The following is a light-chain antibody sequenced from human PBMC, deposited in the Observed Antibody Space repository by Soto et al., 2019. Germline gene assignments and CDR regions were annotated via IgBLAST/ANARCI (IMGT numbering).Light chain of an antibody. CDR2: AAS. V-gene: IGKV1-17*01. J-gene: IGKJ1*01. CDR3: LQHNSYPRA. CDR1: QDIGND. Sequence: DIQMTQSPSSLSVSVGDRVTITCRASQDIGNDLDWYQQKPGKAPKRLIYAASSLESGVPARFSGSGSGTEFTLTISSLQPEDFATYYCLQHNSYPRAFGQGTKVEIK.